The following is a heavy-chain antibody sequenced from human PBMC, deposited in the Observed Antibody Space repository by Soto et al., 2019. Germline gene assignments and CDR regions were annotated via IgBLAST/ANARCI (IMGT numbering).Heavy chain of an antibody. V-gene: IGHV1-69*06. D-gene: IGHD2-15*01. CDR1: GDTFSS. CDR2: ITPIVGTT. Sequence: QVQLVQSGAEVKKPGSSVKVSCKASGDTFSSITWVRQAPGQGLEWMGGITPIVGTTNYAQTFQGRGTITADKSTSTAYMELSSLRSEDTAVYYCAREAREYCSGGSCYSAFDYWGQGTLVTVSS. J-gene: IGHJ4*02. CDR3: AREAREYCSGGSCYSAFDY.